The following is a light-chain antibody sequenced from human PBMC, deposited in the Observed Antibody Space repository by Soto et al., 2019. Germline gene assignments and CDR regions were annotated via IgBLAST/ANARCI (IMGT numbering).Light chain of an antibody. V-gene: IGLV4-69*01. Sequence: QPVLTQSPSASASLGASVKLTCTLSSGHSSYAIAWHQQQPEKGPRYLMKLNSDGSHSKGDGIPDRFSGSSSGAERYLTIPRLQSEDGADYYCQTWGTGLLVFGGGTKLTVL. CDR2: LNSDGSH. CDR3: QTWGTGLLV. J-gene: IGLJ3*02. CDR1: SGHSSYA.